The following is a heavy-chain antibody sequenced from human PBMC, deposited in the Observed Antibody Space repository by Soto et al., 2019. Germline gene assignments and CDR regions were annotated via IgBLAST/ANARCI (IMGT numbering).Heavy chain of an antibody. Sequence: QVQLVQSGAEVRKPGSSVKVSCKASGGTFSRHAISWVRQAPGQGLEWMGGIIPIFGTANHAQKFQGRVTIIAEESTSKGYMELSSLRSEDTAMYYCARGWGYDSNDYYYAYWGQGTLVIVSS. CDR2: IIPIFGTA. V-gene: IGHV1-69*01. D-gene: IGHD3-22*01. CDR1: GGTFSRHA. J-gene: IGHJ4*02. CDR3: ARGWGYDSNDYYYAY.